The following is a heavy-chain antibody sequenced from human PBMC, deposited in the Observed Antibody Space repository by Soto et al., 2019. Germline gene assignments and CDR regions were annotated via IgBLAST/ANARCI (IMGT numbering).Heavy chain of an antibody. D-gene: IGHD3-10*01. CDR1: GFTFSSYG. CDR2: ISYDGSNK. J-gene: IGHJ4*02. CDR3: AKRWVRGVLDY. Sequence: HPGGSLRLSCAASGFTFSSYGMHWVRQAPGKGLEWVAVISYDGSNKYYADSVKGRFTISRDNSKNTLYLQMNSLRAEDTAVYYCAKRWVRGVLDYWGQGTLVTVSS. V-gene: IGHV3-30*18.